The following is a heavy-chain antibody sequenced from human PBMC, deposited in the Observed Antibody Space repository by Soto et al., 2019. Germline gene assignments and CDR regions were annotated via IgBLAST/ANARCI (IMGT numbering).Heavy chain of an antibody. Sequence: GGSLRLSCAASGFTFSNYAMNCVRQAPGKGLEWVSAISNSFSDGNTHYADSVKGRFTSSRDNDKNTVCLEMNSLRAEDTAVYYCAKVFSPERGNYFDYWGQGTLVTVSS. J-gene: IGHJ4*02. CDR3: AKVFSPERGNYFDY. V-gene: IGHV3-23*01. CDR2: ISNSFSDGNT. D-gene: IGHD1-1*01. CDR1: GFTFSNYA.